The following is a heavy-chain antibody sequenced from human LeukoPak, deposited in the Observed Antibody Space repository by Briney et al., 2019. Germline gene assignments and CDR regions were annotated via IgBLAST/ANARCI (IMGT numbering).Heavy chain of an antibody. CDR2: IKQDGSEK. Sequence: GGSLRLSCAASGFTFSSYWMSWVRQAPGKGLEWVANIKQDGSEKYYVDSVKGRFTISRDNAKNSLHLQMNSLRAEDTAVYYCARGRSSIVALNWFDPWGQGTLVTVSS. J-gene: IGHJ5*02. D-gene: IGHD6-6*01. CDR3: ARGRSSIVALNWFDP. V-gene: IGHV3-7*01. CDR1: GFTFSSYW.